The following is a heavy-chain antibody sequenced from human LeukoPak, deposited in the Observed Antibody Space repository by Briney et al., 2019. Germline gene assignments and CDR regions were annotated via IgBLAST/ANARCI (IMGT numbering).Heavy chain of an antibody. V-gene: IGHV4-34*01. CDR2: INHSGST. D-gene: IGHD3-22*01. CDR1: GGSFSGYY. J-gene: IGHJ4*02. Sequence: PSETLSLTCAVYGGSFSGYYWSWIRQPPGKGLEWIGEINHSGSTNYNPSLKSRVTTSVDTSKNQFSLKLSSVTAADTAVYYCASIPTPTHLDDSSGYDDYWGQGTLVTVSS. CDR3: ASIPTPTHLDDSSGYDDY.